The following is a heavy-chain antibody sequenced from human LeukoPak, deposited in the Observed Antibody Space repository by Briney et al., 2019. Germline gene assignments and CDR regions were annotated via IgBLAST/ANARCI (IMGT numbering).Heavy chain of an antibody. J-gene: IGHJ3*02. Sequence: SETLSFTCSVSGYSISNGYCWGWIRQPPGKGLEWIGSIYHSGTTYYNPSLKSRVTISVDTSKNQFSLKLSSVTAADTAVYYCARRNSQSAAFDIWGQGTMVTVSS. CDR1: GYSISNGYC. CDR3: ARRNSQSAAFDI. D-gene: IGHD2/OR15-2a*01. V-gene: IGHV4-38-2*02. CDR2: IYHSGTT.